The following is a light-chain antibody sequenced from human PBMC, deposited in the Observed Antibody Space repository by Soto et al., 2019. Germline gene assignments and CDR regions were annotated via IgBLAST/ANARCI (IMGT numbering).Light chain of an antibody. V-gene: IGLV2-11*01. CDR2: DVS. Sequence: QSALTQPRSVSGSPGQSVAISCTATSSDVGGFDFVSWYQQHPGKAPKLVIYDVSKRPSGVPDRFSGSRSGDTASLTISGLPAEEEADYYCCLYTASYSVFGGGTKLTVL. CDR3: CLYTASYSV. J-gene: IGLJ3*02. CDR1: SSDVGGFDF.